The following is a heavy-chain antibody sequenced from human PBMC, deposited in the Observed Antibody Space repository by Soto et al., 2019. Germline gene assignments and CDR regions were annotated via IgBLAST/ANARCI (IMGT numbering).Heavy chain of an antibody. CDR3: ARATYYYDSSGYYRYPYYFDH. D-gene: IGHD3-22*01. V-gene: IGHV1-2*04. J-gene: IGHJ4*02. Sequence: QVQLVQSGAEVKKPGASVKVSCKASGYTFTGYYMHWVRQAPGQGLEWMGWINPNSGGTNYAQKFQGWVTMTRDTSISTAYMELSRLRSDDTAVYYCARATYYYDSSGYYRYPYYFDHWGQGTLVTVSS. CDR1: GYTFTGYY. CDR2: INPNSGGT.